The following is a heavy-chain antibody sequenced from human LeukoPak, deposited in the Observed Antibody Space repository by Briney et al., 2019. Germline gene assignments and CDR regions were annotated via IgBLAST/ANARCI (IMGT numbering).Heavy chain of an antibody. CDR3: ARAQNYYYGMDV. V-gene: IGHV4-59*01. Sequence: SETLSLTCTASGGSISSYYWSWIRQPPGKGLEWIGYIYYSGSTNYNPSLKSRVTISVDTSKNQFSLKLSSVTAADTAVYYCARAQNYYYGMDVWGQGTTATVSS. CDR1: GGSISSYY. J-gene: IGHJ6*02. CDR2: IYYSGST.